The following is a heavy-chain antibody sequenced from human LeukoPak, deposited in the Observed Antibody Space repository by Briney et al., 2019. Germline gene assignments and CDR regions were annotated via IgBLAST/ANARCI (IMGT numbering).Heavy chain of an antibody. CDR1: GFTVSSNY. CDR2: IRSDGSYK. V-gene: IGHV3-33*08. CDR3: ARDRILAARPGFDYFDY. D-gene: IGHD6-6*01. J-gene: IGHJ4*02. Sequence: PGGSLRLSCAASGFTVSSNYMSWVRQAPGKGLEWVAVIRSDGSYKYYADSVKGRFTISRDNSKNTLCLQMDSLRADDTAVYYCARDRILAARPGFDYFDYWGQGILVIVSS.